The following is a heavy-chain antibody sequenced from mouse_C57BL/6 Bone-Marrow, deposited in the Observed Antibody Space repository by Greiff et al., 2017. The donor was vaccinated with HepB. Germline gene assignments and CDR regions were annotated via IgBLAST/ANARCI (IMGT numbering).Heavy chain of an antibody. CDR1: GFTFSNYW. D-gene: IGHD1-1*02. CDR2: IRLKSDNYAT. V-gene: IGHV6-3*01. CDR3: TEEGGCFAY. Sequence: EVQLQESGGGLVQPGGSMKLSCVASGFTFSNYWMNWVRQSPEKGLEWVAQIRLKSDNYATHYAESVKGRFTISRDDSKSSVYLQMNNLRAEDTGIYYCTEEGGCFAYCGQGTLVTVAA. J-gene: IGHJ3*01.